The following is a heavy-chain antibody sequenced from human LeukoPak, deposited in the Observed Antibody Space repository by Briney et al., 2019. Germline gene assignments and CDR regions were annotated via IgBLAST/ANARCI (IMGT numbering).Heavy chain of an antibody. CDR3: AKDMESAYDCSGYYSPFDS. CDR2: ISSSGSTI. V-gene: IGHV3-11*01. J-gene: IGHJ4*02. CDR1: GFTFSDDY. Sequence: GGSLRLSCAASGFTFSDDYMTWIRQAPGKGLEWVSYISSSGSTIYYADSVKGRFTISRDNSKNTLYLRMNSLRAEDTAVYYCAKDMESAYDCSGYYSPFDSWAQGTLVTVSS. D-gene: IGHD3-22*01.